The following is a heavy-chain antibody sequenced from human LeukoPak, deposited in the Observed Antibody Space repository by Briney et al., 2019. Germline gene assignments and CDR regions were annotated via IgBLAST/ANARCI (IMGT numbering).Heavy chain of an antibody. Sequence: ASVKVSRKASGYTLTACYIHWLRQAPGQGLEWMGWINPKSGGTNYAQKFQGRVTMTRDTSIGTAYMELSRLRSDDTAVYYCARVGSKDGDSDYVVFLDYWGQGTLVTVSS. CDR2: INPKSGGT. V-gene: IGHV1-2*02. J-gene: IGHJ4*02. CDR1: GYTLTACY. CDR3: ARVGSKDGDSDYVVFLDY. D-gene: IGHD5-12*01.